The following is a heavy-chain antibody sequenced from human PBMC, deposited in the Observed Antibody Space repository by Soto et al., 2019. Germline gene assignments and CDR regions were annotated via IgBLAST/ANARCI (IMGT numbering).Heavy chain of an antibody. Sequence: SETLSLTCAVYGGSFSGYYWSWIRQPPGKGLEWIGEINHSGSTNYNPSLKSRVTISVDTSKNQSSLKLSSVTAADTAVYYCARRTPYYYDSSGYIQHWGQGTLVTVSS. CDR2: INHSGST. J-gene: IGHJ1*01. D-gene: IGHD3-22*01. CDR3: ARRTPYYYDSSGYIQH. V-gene: IGHV4-34*01. CDR1: GGSFSGYY.